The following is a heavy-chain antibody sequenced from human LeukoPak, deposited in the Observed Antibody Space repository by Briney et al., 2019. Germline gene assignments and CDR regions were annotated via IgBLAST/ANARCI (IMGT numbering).Heavy chain of an antibody. CDR3: AKDPARGYSYGNFDY. V-gene: IGHV3-30*18. CDR2: DGSNK. J-gene: IGHJ4*02. CDR1: GFTFSSHG. D-gene: IGHD5-18*01. Sequence: GGSLRLSCAASGFTFSSHGMHWVRQAPGKGLEWVAVDGSNKNYADSVKGRFTISRDNSKNTLYLQMNSLRAEDTAVYYCAKDPARGYSYGNFDYWGQGTLVTVSS.